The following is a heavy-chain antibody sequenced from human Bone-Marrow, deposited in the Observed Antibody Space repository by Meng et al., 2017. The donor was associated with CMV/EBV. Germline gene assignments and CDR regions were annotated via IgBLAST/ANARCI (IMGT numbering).Heavy chain of an antibody. D-gene: IGHD3-3*01. V-gene: IGHV4-34*01. CDR1: GGALGGYY. CDR3: ARGRFRHTY. Sequence: RCLHCAVYGGALGGYYWSWIRQPRGKGLEWIGEINHSGSTNYNPSLKSRLTISVDTSKNQFSLKLSSVTAADTAVYFCARGRFRHTYWGQGTLVTVSS. CDR2: INHSGST. J-gene: IGHJ4*02.